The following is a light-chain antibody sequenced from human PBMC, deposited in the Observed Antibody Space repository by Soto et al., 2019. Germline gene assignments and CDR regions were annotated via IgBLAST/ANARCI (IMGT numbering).Light chain of an antibody. CDR3: QQRGSWPRT. V-gene: IGKV3-11*01. Sequence: EIVLTQSPATLSLSPGDRATLSCRASQTVGTYLAWYQQKPGQAPRLLIYDASNRATDIPLRFSGSGSGTDFTLTISRLEPEDFAVYYCQQRGSWPRTFGQGSKLEI. CDR1: QTVGTY. J-gene: IGKJ2*01. CDR2: DAS.